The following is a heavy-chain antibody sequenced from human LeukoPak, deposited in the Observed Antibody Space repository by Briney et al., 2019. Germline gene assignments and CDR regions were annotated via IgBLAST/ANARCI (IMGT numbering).Heavy chain of an antibody. CDR2: IGTAGDT. J-gene: IGHJ4*02. D-gene: IGHD6-13*01. CDR1: GFTFRSYD. Sequence: PGGTLRLSCAACGFTFRSYDMHWVRQATGKGLEWVSAIGTAGDTYYPVCGKGRFTISRENGKNSLYLQMNSLRAGDTAVYYCARGNSSSSQQFDYWGQGTLVTVSS. CDR3: ARGNSSSSQQFDY. V-gene: IGHV3-13*01.